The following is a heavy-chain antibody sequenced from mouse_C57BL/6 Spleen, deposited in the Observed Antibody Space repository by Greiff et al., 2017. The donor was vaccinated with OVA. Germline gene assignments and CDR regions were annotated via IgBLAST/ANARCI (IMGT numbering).Heavy chain of an antibody. CDR1: GYTFTVYA. CDR3: ARGSLGYGSTAWFAY. D-gene: IGHD1-1*01. Sequence: QVQLKESGPELVRPGVSVKISCKGSGYTFTVYAMHWVKQSHAKSLEWIGVISTYYGDASYNQQFKDKATMTVDKSSSTAYVELARLTSEDSAVYYCARGSLGYGSTAWFAYWGQGTLVTVSA. V-gene: IGHV1-67*01. J-gene: IGHJ3*01. CDR2: ISTYYGDA.